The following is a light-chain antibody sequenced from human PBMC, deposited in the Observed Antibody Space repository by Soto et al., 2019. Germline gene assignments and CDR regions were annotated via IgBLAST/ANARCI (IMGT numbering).Light chain of an antibody. CDR2: SNN. CDR1: SSNIGSNT. Sequence: LTQPHSASGTPGQRVTISCSGSSSNIGSNTVNWYQQLPGTAPKLVIYSNNQRPSGVPDRFSGSKSGTSASLAISGLQSEDEADYYCVAWDDSLNGYVVFGGGTKVTVL. J-gene: IGLJ2*01. CDR3: VAWDDSLNGYVV. V-gene: IGLV1-44*01.